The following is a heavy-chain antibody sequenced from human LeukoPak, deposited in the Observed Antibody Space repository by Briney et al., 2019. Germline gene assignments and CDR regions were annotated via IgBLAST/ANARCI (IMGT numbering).Heavy chain of an antibody. Sequence: SETLSLTCAVYGGSFSGYYWSWIRQPPGKGLEWIGEINHSGSTNYNPSLKSRVTISVDTSKNQFSLELSSVTAADTAVYYCARGVTYYYDSSGYSLWGQGTLVTVSS. CDR1: GGSFSGYY. V-gene: IGHV4-34*01. D-gene: IGHD3-22*01. CDR2: INHSGST. J-gene: IGHJ4*02. CDR3: ARGVTYYYDSSGYSL.